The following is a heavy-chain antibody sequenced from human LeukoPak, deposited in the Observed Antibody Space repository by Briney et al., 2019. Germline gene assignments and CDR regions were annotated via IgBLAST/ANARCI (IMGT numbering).Heavy chain of an antibody. CDR1: GFTFSSYW. Sequence: PGGSLRLSCAASGFTFSSYWMSWVRQAPGKGLEWVANIKQDGSEKYYVDSVKGRFTISRDNAKNSLYLQMNSLRAEDKAVYYCARIKSSGWYKYWGQGTLVTVSS. V-gene: IGHV3-7*01. CDR3: ARIKSSGWYKY. D-gene: IGHD6-19*01. J-gene: IGHJ4*02. CDR2: IKQDGSEK.